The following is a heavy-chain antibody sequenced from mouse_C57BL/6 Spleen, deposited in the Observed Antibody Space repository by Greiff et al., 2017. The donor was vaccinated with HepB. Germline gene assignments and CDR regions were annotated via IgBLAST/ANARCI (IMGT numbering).Heavy chain of an antibody. CDR2: ISSGSSTI. J-gene: IGHJ1*03. CDR1: GFTFSDYG. CDR3: ARHHYYGSSYWYFDV. Sequence: EVQGVESGGGLVKPGGSLKLSCAASGFTFSDYGMHWVRQAPEKGLEWVAYISSGSSTIYYADTVKGRFTISRDNAKNTRFLQMTSLRSEDTAMYYCARHHYYGSSYWYFDVWGTGTTVTVSS. V-gene: IGHV5-17*01. D-gene: IGHD1-1*01.